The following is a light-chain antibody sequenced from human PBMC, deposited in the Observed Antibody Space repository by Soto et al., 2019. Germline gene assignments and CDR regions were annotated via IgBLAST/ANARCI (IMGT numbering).Light chain of an antibody. J-gene: IGKJ2*01. CDR1: QTVSGNY. Sequence: EIVLTQSPGILSLSPGERATLSCRASQTVSGNYLAWYQQKPGQAPRLLIYGSSDRPTGIPARFSGSGSGTDITLTINRVEPEDFAVYYCQQYGSSPPYTFGQGTTLEI. V-gene: IGKV3-20*01. CDR2: GSS. CDR3: QQYGSSPPYT.